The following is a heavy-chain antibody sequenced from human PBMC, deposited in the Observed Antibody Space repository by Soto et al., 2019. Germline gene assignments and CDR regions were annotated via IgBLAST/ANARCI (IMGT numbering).Heavy chain of an antibody. CDR2: IYYSGST. Sequence: QVQLQESGPGLVKPSQTLSLTCTVSGGSISSGGYYWSWIRQHPGKGLEWIGYIYYSGSTYYNPSLKSRVTISVDTSKNHCSLKLSSVTAADTAVYYLARGLAESGSYGGGQYFDYWGQGALVTVSS. J-gene: IGHJ4*02. CDR1: GGSISSGGYY. D-gene: IGHD1-26*01. V-gene: IGHV4-31*03. CDR3: ARGLAESGSYGGGQYFDY.